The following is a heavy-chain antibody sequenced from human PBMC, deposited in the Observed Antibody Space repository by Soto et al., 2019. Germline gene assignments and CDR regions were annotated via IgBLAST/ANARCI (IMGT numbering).Heavy chain of an antibody. CDR2: INPNSGGT. J-gene: IGHJ3*02. CDR1: GYTFTGYY. Sequence: ASVKVSCKASGYTFTGYYMHWVRQAPGQGLEWMGWINPNSGGTNYAQKFQGWVTMTRDTSISTAYMELSRLRSDDTAVYYCARGPVLEPTYARMGAFDIWGQGTMVTVSS. D-gene: IGHD1-1*01. CDR3: ARGPVLEPTYARMGAFDI. V-gene: IGHV1-2*04.